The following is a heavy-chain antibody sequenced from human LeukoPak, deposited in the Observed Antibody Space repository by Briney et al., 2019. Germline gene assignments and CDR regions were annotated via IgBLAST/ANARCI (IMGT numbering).Heavy chain of an antibody. CDR3: AKVYCSSTSCTNWFDP. D-gene: IGHD2-2*01. Sequence: GGSLRLSCAASGFTFSSYGMHWVRQAPGKGLEWVAFIRYDGSNKYYADPVKGRFTISRDNSKNTLYLQMNSLRAEDTAVYYCAKVYCSSTSCTNWFDPWGQGTLVTVSS. V-gene: IGHV3-30*02. CDR2: IRYDGSNK. J-gene: IGHJ5*02. CDR1: GFTFSSYG.